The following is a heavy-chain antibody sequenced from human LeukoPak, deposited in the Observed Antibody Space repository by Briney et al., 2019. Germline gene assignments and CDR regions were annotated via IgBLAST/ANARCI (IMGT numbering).Heavy chain of an antibody. Sequence: GASVKVSCKASGGTFSSYAISWVRQAPGQGLEWMGGIIPIFGTANYAQKFQGRVTITADESTSTAYMELSSLRSEDTAVYYCARGSPSYYYDSSGYFGKPFDYWGQGTLVTVSS. CDR2: IIPIFGTA. CDR1: GGTFSSYA. V-gene: IGHV1-69*01. J-gene: IGHJ4*02. CDR3: ARGSPSYYYDSSGYFGKPFDY. D-gene: IGHD3-22*01.